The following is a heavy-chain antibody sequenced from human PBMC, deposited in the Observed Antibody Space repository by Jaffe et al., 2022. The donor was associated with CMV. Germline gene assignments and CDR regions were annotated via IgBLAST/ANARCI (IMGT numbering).Heavy chain of an antibody. Sequence: QVQLVQSGAEVKKPGASVKVSCKASGYTFTSYGISWVRQAPGQGLEWMGWISAYNGNTNYAQKLQGRVTMTTDTSTSTAYMELRSLRSDDTAVYYCARDLSSGWYTADWYFDLWGRGTLVTVSS. CDR1: GYTFTSYG. CDR2: ISAYNGNT. CDR3: ARDLSSGWYTADWYFDL. D-gene: IGHD6-19*01. V-gene: IGHV1-18*01. J-gene: IGHJ2*01.